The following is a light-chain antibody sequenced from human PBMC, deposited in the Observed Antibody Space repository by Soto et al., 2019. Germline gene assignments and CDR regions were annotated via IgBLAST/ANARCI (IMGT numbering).Light chain of an antibody. CDR1: QSVSTS. J-gene: IGKJ1*01. CDR2: DAS. Sequence: IVLTQSPVTLALSPGESAVLSCRASQSVSTSLAWYQHKPGQAPRLFIYDASKRAPGIPSSFTGSVSGTDVTLTSSSLEPEDIAVYYCQVRDVWHSVGQRTKV. CDR3: QVRDVWHS. V-gene: IGKV3D-11*02.